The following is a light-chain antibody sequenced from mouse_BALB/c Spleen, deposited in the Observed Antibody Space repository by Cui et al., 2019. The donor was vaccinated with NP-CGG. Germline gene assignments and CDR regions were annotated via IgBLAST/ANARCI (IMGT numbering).Light chain of an antibody. V-gene: IGLV1*01. J-gene: IGLJ1*01. CDR3: VLWYSNHWV. CDR2: GTN. CDR1: TGAVTTNNY. Sequence: QTVLTQEYALTTSPGETVTLTCRSSTGAVTTNNYANWVQEKPDHLFTGLIGGTNNRVPGVPARFSGSLIGDKAALTITGAQTEDEAIYFCVLWYSNHWVFGGGTKLTVL.